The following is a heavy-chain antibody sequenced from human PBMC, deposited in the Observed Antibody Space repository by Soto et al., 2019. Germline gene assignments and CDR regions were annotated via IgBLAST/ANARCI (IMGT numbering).Heavy chain of an antibody. CDR1: GGSISSYY. D-gene: IGHD2-2*02. V-gene: IGHV4-59*01. CDR3: ARQDCSSTSCYINWFDP. J-gene: IGHJ5*02. Sequence: QVQLQESGPGLVKPSETLSLTCTVSGGSISSYYWSWIRQPPGKGLEWIGYIYYSGSTNYNPSLKSRVTISVDTSKNQFSLKLSSVTAADTAVYYWARQDCSSTSCYINWFDPWGQGTLVTVSS. CDR2: IYYSGST.